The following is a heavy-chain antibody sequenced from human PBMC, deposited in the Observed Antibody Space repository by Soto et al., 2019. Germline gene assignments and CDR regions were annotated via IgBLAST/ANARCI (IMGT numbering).Heavy chain of an antibody. D-gene: IGHD3-10*01. CDR2: INDSGGDS. V-gene: IGHV3-23*01. CDR3: ARGSKESYPGSRIFDF. Sequence: GGSLRLSCVASGFTFGSRAMSWVRQAPGEGLEWVSTINDSGGDSKSADSVRGRFAISRDNSKNTLYLQMSSLRAEDSAVYYCARGSKESYPGSRIFDFWGRGTLVTVSS. CDR1: GFTFGSRA. J-gene: IGHJ4*02.